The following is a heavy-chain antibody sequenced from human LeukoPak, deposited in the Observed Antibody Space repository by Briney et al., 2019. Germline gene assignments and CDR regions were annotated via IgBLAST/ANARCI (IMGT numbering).Heavy chain of an antibody. CDR2: IRNKAYDGSA. Sequence: GGSLRLSCSASGFTFGDYSISWFRRPPGKGREWVGFIRNKAYDGSAEYAASVKGRFTISRDDSESIAYLQMDSLKTEDTAVYYCSREVRYFDWFQADYWGQGTLVTVSS. CDR3: SREVRYFDWFQADY. CDR1: GFTFGDYS. V-gene: IGHV3-49*03. D-gene: IGHD3-9*01. J-gene: IGHJ4*02.